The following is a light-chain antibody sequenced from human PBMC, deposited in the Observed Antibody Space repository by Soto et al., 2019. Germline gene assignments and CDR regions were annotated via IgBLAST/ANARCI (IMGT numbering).Light chain of an antibody. CDR2: QAS. J-gene: IGKJ2*01. V-gene: IGKV1-5*03. CDR3: HQYNNYPYT. CDR1: QSISGW. Sequence: IPMTQSPSTLSASVGDSVTITCRASQSISGWLAWYQQKPGKAPYLLISQASTLEVGVPSRFSGSRSGTEFTLTISSLQPDDFATYYCHQYNNYPYTFGQGTMLEI.